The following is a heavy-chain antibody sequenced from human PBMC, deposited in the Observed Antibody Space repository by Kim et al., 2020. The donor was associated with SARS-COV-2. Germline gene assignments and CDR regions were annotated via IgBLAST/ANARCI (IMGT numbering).Heavy chain of an antibody. V-gene: IGHV5-51*01. CDR2: IYPGDSDT. Sequence: GESLKISCKGSGYSFTSYWIGWVRQMPGKGLEWMGIIYPGDSDTRYSPSFQGQVTISADKSISTAYLQWSSLKASDTAMYYCARQRRIYSGYQIYYFDYWGQGTLVTVSS. CDR1: GYSFTSYW. CDR3: ARQRRIYSGYQIYYFDY. J-gene: IGHJ4*02. D-gene: IGHD5-12*01.